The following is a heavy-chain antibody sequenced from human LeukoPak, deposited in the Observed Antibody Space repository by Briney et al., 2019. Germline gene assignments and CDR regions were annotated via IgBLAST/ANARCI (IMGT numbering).Heavy chain of an antibody. Sequence: ASVKVSCKASNYTFTSYGISWVRQAPGQGLEWMAWINAYNGDANYAQKFQGRVTLTTETSTSTAYMELRSLRSDDTAVYFCARDGSGVWFDYWGQGTLVTVSS. D-gene: IGHD3-10*01. CDR3: ARDGSGVWFDY. V-gene: IGHV1-18*01. CDR2: INAYNGDA. CDR1: NYTFTSYG. J-gene: IGHJ4*02.